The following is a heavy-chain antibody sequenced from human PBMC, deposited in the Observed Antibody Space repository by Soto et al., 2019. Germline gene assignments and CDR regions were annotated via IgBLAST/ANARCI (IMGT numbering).Heavy chain of an antibody. CDR2: IYHRGST. CDR3: ARAPGFDWLLVLNYFDY. Sequence: SESLSLTCTVSGGSISSYYWSWIRQPPGKGLEWIGYIYHRGSTNYNPSLKSRFTKSVDTSKIQFSLKLSSVTAAHPAVYYCARAPGFDWLLVLNYFDYWGQGTLVTVSS. CDR1: GGSISSYY. V-gene: IGHV4-59*01. D-gene: IGHD3-9*01. J-gene: IGHJ4*02.